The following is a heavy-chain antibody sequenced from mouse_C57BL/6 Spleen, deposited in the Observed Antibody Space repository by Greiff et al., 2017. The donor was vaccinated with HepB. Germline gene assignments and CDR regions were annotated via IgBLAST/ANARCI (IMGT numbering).Heavy chain of an antibody. V-gene: IGHV10-3*01. CDR3: VRNHDYDEGDYFDY. CDR1: GFTFNTYA. J-gene: IGHJ2*01. Sequence: EVQGVESGGGLVQPKGSLKLSCAASGFTFNTYAMHWVRQAPGKGLEWVARIRSKSSNYATYYADSVKDRFTISRDDSQSMLYLQMNNLKTEDTAMYYCVRNHDYDEGDYFDYWGQGTTLTVSS. D-gene: IGHD2-4*01. CDR2: IRSKSSNYAT.